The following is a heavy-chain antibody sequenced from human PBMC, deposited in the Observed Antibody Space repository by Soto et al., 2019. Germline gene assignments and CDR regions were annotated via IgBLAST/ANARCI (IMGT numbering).Heavy chain of an antibody. J-gene: IGHJ2*01. CDR1: GYTFTSYG. CDR3: ARAPLKYGDYGGRVGDWDFDL. D-gene: IGHD4-17*01. CDR2: ISAYNGNT. V-gene: IGHV1-18*01. Sequence: QVQLVQSGAEVKKPGASVKVSCKASGYTFTSYGISWVRQAPGQGLEWMGWISAYNGNTNYAQKLQGRVTMTTDTSTSTAYMELRSLRSDDTAVYYCARAPLKYGDYGGRVGDWDFDLWGRGTLVTVSS.